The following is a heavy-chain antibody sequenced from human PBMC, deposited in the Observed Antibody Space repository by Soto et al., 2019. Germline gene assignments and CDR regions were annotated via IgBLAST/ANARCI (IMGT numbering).Heavy chain of an antibody. CDR3: ARGTVVYVDTAMVTWSPFDY. CDR1: GFTFDDYA. D-gene: IGHD5-18*01. Sequence: GGSLRLSCAASGFTFDDYAMHWVRQAPGKGLEWVSGINWNSVTFDYADSVKGRFTISRDNSKNTLYLQMNSLRAEDTAVYYCARGTVVYVDTAMVTWSPFDYWGQGTLVTVSS. J-gene: IGHJ4*02. CDR2: INWNSVTF. V-gene: IGHV3-9*01.